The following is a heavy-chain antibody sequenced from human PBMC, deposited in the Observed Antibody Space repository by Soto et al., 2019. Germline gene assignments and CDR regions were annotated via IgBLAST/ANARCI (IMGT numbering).Heavy chain of an antibody. CDR3: ARLRDGYNSYYGMDV. V-gene: IGHV5-10-1*01. Sequence: PGESLKISCKGSGYSFTSYWISWVRQMPGKGLEWMGRIDPSDSYTNYSPSFQGHVTISADKSISTAYLQWSSLKASDTAMYYCARLRDGYNSYYGMDVWGQWTTVTVSS. D-gene: IGHD5-12*01. CDR1: GYSFTSYW. CDR2: IDPSDSYT. J-gene: IGHJ6*02.